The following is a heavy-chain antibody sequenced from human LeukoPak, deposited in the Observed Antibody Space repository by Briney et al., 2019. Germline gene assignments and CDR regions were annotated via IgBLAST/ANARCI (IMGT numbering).Heavy chain of an antibody. D-gene: IGHD5-18*01. CDR1: GFTFSSYG. CDR3: AKGSGYTHGLYYFDY. V-gene: IGHV3-23*01. CDR2: VISNSANT. J-gene: IGHJ4*02. Sequence: GGSLRLSCAASGFTFSSYGMSWVRQAPGKGLEWVSSVISNSANTYYADSVKGRFTISRDNSKNTLYLQMNSLRAEDTAVYYCAKGSGYTHGLYYFDYWGQGTLVTVSS.